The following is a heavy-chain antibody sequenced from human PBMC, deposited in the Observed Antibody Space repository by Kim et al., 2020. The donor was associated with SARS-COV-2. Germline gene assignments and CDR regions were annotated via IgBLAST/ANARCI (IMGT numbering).Heavy chain of an antibody. D-gene: IGHD2-2*01. V-gene: IGHV5-51*01. Sequence: GESLKISCQAFGYRFTTSWIGWVRQMPGKGLEWMGLLYPSDSDTRYSPSFEGPVVMSVDKSSNAAYLQWSSLKTSDTAIYYCLRGASITNYGVDVWGHGTSVIVS. CDR3: LRGASITNYGVDV. J-gene: IGHJ6*02. CDR1: GYRFTTSW. CDR2: LYPSDSDT.